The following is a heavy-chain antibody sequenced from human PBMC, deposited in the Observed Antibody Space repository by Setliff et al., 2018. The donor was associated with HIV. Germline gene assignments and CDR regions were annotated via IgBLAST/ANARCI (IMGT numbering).Heavy chain of an antibody. CDR2: IYTSGST. J-gene: IGHJ4*02. Sequence: PSETLSLTCTVSGGSVSNSNYFWGWVRQPPGKGLEWIGYIYTSGSTNYNPSLEGRVTISVDTSKNQFSLKLSSVTAADTAVYYCARTPEDYDQYFFDRWGQGTLVTVSS. V-gene: IGHV4-61*05. CDR3: ARTPEDYDQYFFDR. CDR1: GGSVSNSNYF. D-gene: IGHD3-22*01.